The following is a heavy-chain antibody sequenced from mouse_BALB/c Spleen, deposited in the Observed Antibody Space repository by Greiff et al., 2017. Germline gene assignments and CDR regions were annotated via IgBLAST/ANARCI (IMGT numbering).Heavy chain of an antibody. CDR3: AREMITTGDYYAMDY. CDR2: INPSNGRT. Sequence: VQLQQPGAELVKPGASVKLSCKASGYTFTSYWMHWVKQRPGQGLEWIGEINPSNGRTNYNEKFKSKATLTVDKSSSTAYMQLSSLTSEDSAVYYCAREMITTGDYYAMDYWGQGTSVTVSS. J-gene: IGHJ4*01. CDR1: GYTFTSYW. V-gene: IGHV1S81*02. D-gene: IGHD2-4*01.